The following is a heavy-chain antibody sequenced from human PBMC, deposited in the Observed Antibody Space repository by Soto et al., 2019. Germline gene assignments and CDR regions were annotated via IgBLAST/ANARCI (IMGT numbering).Heavy chain of an antibody. Sequence: EVQLVESGGGLVQPGGSLRLSCAASGFTFSSYTMNWVRQAPGKGLEWVSDISGSSSTIYYADSVKGRFTISRDNAKDSLYLQMNSLRAENTAVYYCASIEYSSSRVPYYYYYMDVWGKGTTVTVSS. CDR3: ASIEYSSSRVPYYYYYMDV. J-gene: IGHJ6*03. CDR2: ISGSSSTI. V-gene: IGHV3-48*01. CDR1: GFTFSSYT. D-gene: IGHD6-6*01.